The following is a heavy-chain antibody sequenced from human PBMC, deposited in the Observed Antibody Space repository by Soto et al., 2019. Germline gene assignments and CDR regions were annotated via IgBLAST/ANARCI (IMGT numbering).Heavy chain of an antibody. CDR1: GDSISSNSHY. V-gene: IGHV4-39*07. CDR3: ARGGSRIHYYGMDV. CDR2: IYHSGST. Sequence: SATLSLTCTVSGDSISSNSHYWGWIRQPPGKGLEWIGEIYHSGSTNYNPSLRSRVTISVDKSKNQFSLKLSSVTAADTAVYYCARGGSRIHYYGMDVWGQGTTVTVSS. D-gene: IGHD1-26*01. J-gene: IGHJ6*02.